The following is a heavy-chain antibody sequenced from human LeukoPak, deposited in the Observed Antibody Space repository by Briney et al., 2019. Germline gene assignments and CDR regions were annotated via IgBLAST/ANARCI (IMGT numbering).Heavy chain of an antibody. Sequence: PSETLSLTCTVSGGSLSGYYWSWIRQSPGKSPEWIEYIHYTGTTNFSPSLKSRVTMSIDTSKNQFSLRLSSVTAADTAMYYCARRRWGEYGSWLDSWGQGILVIVSS. D-gene: IGHD4-23*01. CDR2: IHYTGTT. V-gene: IGHV4-59*01. CDR1: GGSLSGYY. CDR3: ARRRWGEYGSWLDS. J-gene: IGHJ5*01.